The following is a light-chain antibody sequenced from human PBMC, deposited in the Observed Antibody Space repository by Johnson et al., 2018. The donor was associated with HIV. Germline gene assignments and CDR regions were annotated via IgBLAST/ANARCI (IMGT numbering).Light chain of an antibody. CDR2: ENN. J-gene: IGLJ1*01. CDR1: SSNIENNY. CDR3: GTWDSSLSANV. V-gene: IGLV1-51*02. Sequence: QSVLTQPPSVSAAPGQKVTISCSGSSSNIENNYVSWYQQLPETAPKLLIYENNKRPSGLPDRFSGSKSGTSATLVLTGLQTGDEADYYCGTWDSSLSANVFGTGTKVTVL.